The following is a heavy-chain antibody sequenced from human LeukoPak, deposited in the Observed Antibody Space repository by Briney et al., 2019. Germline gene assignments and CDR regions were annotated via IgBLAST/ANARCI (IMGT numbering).Heavy chain of an antibody. CDR3: ARGLQSDYYGSGSYFDP. Sequence: KPSETLSLTCAVYGGSFSGYYWSWIRQPPEKGLEWIGEINHSGSTNYNPSLKSRVTISVDTSKNQFSLKLSSVTAADTAVYYCARGLQSDYYGSGSYFDPWGQGTLVTVSS. D-gene: IGHD3-10*01. CDR1: GGSFSGYY. J-gene: IGHJ5*02. V-gene: IGHV4-34*01. CDR2: INHSGST.